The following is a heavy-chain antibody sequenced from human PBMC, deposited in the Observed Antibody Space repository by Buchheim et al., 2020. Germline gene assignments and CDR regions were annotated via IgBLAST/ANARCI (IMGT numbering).Heavy chain of an antibody. CDR1: SGSVGSRTYH. J-gene: IGHJ6*02. V-gene: IGHV4-61*01. Sequence: HVQLRESGPGLVKPSETLSLTCTVSSGSVGSRTYHWSWIRQPPGKGLEWIGHISYTESTNYIPSLKSRATISVDMSKNQFSLKLTSMTAADTAVYYCARDRAGDYDIMTGTYFYGMDVWGQGTT. CDR2: ISYTEST. CDR3: ARDRAGDYDIMTGTYFYGMDV. D-gene: IGHD3-9*01.